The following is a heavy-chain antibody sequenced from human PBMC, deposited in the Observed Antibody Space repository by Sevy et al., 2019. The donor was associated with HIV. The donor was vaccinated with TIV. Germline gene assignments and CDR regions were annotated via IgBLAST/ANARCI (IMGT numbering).Heavy chain of an antibody. CDR2: IHSDGTNQ. J-gene: IGHJ4*02. V-gene: IGHV3-30*02. Sequence: GGSLRLSCVASGFTFSNYGMHWVRQAPGKGLEWMAFIHSDGTNQYYRDSVKGRFTISRDNAKKTLYLQMNSLRPEVTAMYFSSSRDYGDSIDYWGQGTPVTVSS. CDR1: GFTFSNYG. D-gene: IGHD4-17*01. CDR3: SSRDYGDSIDY.